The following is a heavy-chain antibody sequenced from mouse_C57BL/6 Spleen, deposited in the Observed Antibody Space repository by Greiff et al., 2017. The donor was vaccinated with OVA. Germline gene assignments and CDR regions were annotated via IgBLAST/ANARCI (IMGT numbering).Heavy chain of an antibody. V-gene: IGHV1-22*01. J-gene: IGHJ4*01. CDR1: GYTFTDYN. CDR3: ARSGYYGSSLYYAMDY. D-gene: IGHD1-1*01. Sequence: EVQLQQSGPELVKPGASVKMSCKASGYTFTDYNMHWVKQSHGKSLEWIGYINPNNGGTSYNQKFKGKATLTVNKSSSTAYMELRSLTSEDSAVYYCARSGYYGSSLYYAMDYWGQGTSVTVSS. CDR2: INPNNGGT.